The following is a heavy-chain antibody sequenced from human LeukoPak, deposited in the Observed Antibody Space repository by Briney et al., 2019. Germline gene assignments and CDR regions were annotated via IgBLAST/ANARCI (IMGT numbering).Heavy chain of an antibody. V-gene: IGHV1-2*02. CDR1: GYTFTGYY. J-gene: IGHJ3*02. D-gene: IGHD3-9*01. CDR2: INPNTGGT. Sequence: GASVKVSCKASGYTFTGYYMHRVRQAPGQGLEWMGWINPNTGGTNYAQKFQGRVTMTRDTSISTAYMELSRLRSDDTAVYYCARDFWRYDILTGYHPQENAFDIWGQGTMVTVSS. CDR3: ARDFWRYDILTGYHPQENAFDI.